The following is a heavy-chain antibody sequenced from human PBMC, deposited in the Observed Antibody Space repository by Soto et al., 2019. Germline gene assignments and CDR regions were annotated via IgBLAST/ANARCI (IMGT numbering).Heavy chain of an antibody. CDR1: GFTFSSYA. D-gene: IGHD3-10*01. J-gene: IGHJ4*02. CDR3: AKDKRPSMVRGVIITRIWDY. CDR2: ISGSGGST. Sequence: GGSLRLSCAASGFTFSSYAMSWVRQAPGKGLEWVSAISGSGGSTYYADSVKGRFTISRDNSKNTLYLQMNSLRAEDTAVYYCAKDKRPSMVRGVIITRIWDYWGQGTLVTVSS. V-gene: IGHV3-23*01.